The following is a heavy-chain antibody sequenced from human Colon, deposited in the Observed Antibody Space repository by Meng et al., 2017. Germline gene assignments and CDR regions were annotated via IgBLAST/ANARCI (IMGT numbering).Heavy chain of an antibody. CDR2: ISYDGSNK. J-gene: IGHJ3*02. CDR3: ARDPWYSSSWYGGNDAFDI. CDR1: GFTFSSYA. Sequence: GGSLRLSCAASGFTFSSYAMHWVRQAPGKGLEWVAVISYDGSNKYYADSVKGRFTISRDNSKNTLYLQMNSLRAEDTAVYYCARDPWYSSSWYGGNDAFDIWGQGTMVTVSS. D-gene: IGHD6-13*01. V-gene: IGHV3-30*04.